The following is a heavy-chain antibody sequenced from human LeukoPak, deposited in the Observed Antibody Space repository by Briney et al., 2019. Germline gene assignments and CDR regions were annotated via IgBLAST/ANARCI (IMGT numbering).Heavy chain of an antibody. V-gene: IGHV4-31*01. J-gene: IGHJ4*02. Sequence: SETLSLTCTFSGGSISSGGYYCSWIRQHPGKGLEWIGYIYYRESTYYNPSRKSPVPLSVDTSKNQFSLKLSSVTAADTAVYYCARGAARPSPFDYWGQRTLVTVSS. D-gene: IGHD6-6*01. CDR2: IYYREST. CDR3: ARGAARPSPFDY. CDR1: GGSISSGGYY.